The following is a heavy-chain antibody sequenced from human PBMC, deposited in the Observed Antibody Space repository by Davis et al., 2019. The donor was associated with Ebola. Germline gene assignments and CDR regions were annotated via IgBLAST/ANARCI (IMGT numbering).Heavy chain of an antibody. CDR1: GYTFTGYY. V-gene: IGHV1-2*06. CDR2: INPNSGDT. CDR3: ARVVSDIVATITINYFDY. Sequence: AASVKVSCKASGYTFTGYYLHWVRQAPGQGLEWMGRINPNSGDTNYAQHFQGRVTMTRDTSISTAYMELSVLRSDDTAVYYCARVVSDIVATITINYFDYWGLGTLVTVSS. J-gene: IGHJ4*02. D-gene: IGHD5-12*01.